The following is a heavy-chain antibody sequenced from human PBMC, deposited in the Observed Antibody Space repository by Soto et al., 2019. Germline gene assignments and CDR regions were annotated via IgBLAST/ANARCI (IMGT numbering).Heavy chain of an antibody. V-gene: IGHV3-11*05. CDR2: ISSSTSHT. CDR3: ARGRGATADYFDF. Sequence: QVQLVESGGGLVKPGGSLRLSCAVSGFTFSHDYMTWIRQPPGKGLEWVSYISSSTSHTNYADSVKGRFTISRNKAKNSLFLQMTSLRAEDTAVYYCARGRGATADYFDFWGQGTLVTVSS. CDR1: GFTFSHDY. D-gene: IGHD1-1*01. J-gene: IGHJ4*02.